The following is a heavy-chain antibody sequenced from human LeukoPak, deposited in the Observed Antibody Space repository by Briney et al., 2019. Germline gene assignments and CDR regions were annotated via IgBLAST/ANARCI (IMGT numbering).Heavy chain of an antibody. CDR2: IISDVGIA. D-gene: IGHD2-15*01. Sequence: SVKLSCKASGGTFSSYAISWVRQAPGQGLEWMGRIISDVGIANYAQKFQGRFTITADKSTSTAYMELSSLRSEDTAVYYCARARVVDRFDLWGQGTVVPVS. V-gene: IGHV1-69*04. CDR1: GGTFSSYA. CDR3: ARARVVDRFDL. J-gene: IGHJ5*02.